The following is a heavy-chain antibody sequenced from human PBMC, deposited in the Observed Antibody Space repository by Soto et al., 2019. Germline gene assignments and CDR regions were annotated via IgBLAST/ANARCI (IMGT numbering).Heavy chain of an antibody. Sequence: PVESLKISCKGSGYSFTTYWIGWVRQMPGKGLEWIGIIYLGDSDTRYSPSFQGQVTISADKSISTAFLQWSSLKASDTAMYYCARHPVSGDYAGFVVWGQGTTVTVSS. V-gene: IGHV5-51*01. CDR1: GYSFTTYW. D-gene: IGHD4-17*01. J-gene: IGHJ6*02. CDR3: ARHPVSGDYAGFVV. CDR2: IYLGDSDT.